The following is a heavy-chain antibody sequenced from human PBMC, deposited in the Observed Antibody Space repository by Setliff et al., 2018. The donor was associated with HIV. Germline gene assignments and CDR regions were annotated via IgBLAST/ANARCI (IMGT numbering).Heavy chain of an antibody. CDR2: ISGSGGST. V-gene: IGHV3-23*01. CDR3: AKSPGSGWYKGGGRGSNWFDP. D-gene: IGHD6-19*01. CDR1: GFTFSSYA. Sequence: GGSLRLSCAASGFTFSSYAMSWVRQAPGKGLEWVSAISGSGGSTYYADSVKGRFTISRDNSKNTLYLQMNSLRAEDTAVYYCAKSPGSGWYKGGGRGSNWFDPWGQGTLVTVSS. J-gene: IGHJ5*02.